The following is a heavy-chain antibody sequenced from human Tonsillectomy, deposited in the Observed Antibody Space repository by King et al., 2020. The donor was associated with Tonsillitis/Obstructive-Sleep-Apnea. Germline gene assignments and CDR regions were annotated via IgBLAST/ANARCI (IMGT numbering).Heavy chain of an antibody. J-gene: IGHJ3*02. D-gene: IGHD4-17*01. Sequence: QLQESGPGLVKPSQTLSLTCTVSGGSISIGDYFWSWIRQHPGKGLEWIGHIYYSGSVYYNPSLKSRLTISGDTSKSQFSLKLTSVTAADTAVYYCARGFGDYDAFDIWGQGTMVTVSS. CDR2: IYYSGSV. CDR1: GGSISIGDYF. V-gene: IGHV4-31*03. CDR3: ARGFGDYDAFDI.